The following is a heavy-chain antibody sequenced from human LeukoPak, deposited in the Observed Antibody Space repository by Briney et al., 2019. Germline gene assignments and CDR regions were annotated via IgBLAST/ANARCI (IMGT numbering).Heavy chain of an antibody. J-gene: IGHJ4*02. CDR1: GFTFSSYS. V-gene: IGHV3-21*06. Sequence: PGGSLRLSCAGSGFTFSSYSMNWVRQAPGKGLEWVSSITSSSSYIHYADSVKGRFTISRDNSKNSLYLQMNSLRAEDTAVYYCARALIGYYFDYWGQGTLVTVSS. CDR3: ARALIGYYFDY. CDR2: ITSSSSYI. D-gene: IGHD2-8*01.